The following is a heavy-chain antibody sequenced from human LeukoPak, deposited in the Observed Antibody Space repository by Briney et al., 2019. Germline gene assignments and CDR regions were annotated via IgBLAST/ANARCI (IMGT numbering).Heavy chain of an antibody. V-gene: IGHV1-8*01. Sequence: ASVRVSCKASGYTFTSCDINWVRQATGQGLEWMGWMNPNSGNTGYGQSFQGRITMTRDISIGTAYMELSNLTSEDTAIYYCTRGSSGRRNNWGQGTLVTVSA. CDR2: MNPNSGNT. J-gene: IGHJ4*02. D-gene: IGHD6-19*01. CDR1: GYTFTSCD. CDR3: TRGSSGRRNN.